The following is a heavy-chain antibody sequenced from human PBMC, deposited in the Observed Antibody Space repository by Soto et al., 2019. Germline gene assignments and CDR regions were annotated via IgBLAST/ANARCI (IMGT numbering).Heavy chain of an antibody. Sequence: LCGGSISSGGYYWSWIRQHPGKGLEWIGYIYYSGSTYYNPSLKRRVTISVDTSRTQFSLKLSSVTAADTAVYYCARASWFGGGFEYWGQGTMVTVSS. CDR1: GGSISSGGYY. CDR3: ARASWFGGGFEY. J-gene: IGHJ4*02. V-gene: IGHV4-31*02. D-gene: IGHD3-10*01. CDR2: IYYSGST.